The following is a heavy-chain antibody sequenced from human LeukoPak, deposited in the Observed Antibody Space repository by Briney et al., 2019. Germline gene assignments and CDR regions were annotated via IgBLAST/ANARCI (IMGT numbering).Heavy chain of an antibody. V-gene: IGHV1-2*02. D-gene: IGHD3-10*01. Sequence: ASVKVSCKASGYTFTGSYMHWVRQAPGQGLEWVGWINPNSGATNYAQKFQGRVTLTRDTSISTAYMELTRLTSDDTAVYYCARENWFYDYWGQGTLVTVSS. CDR2: INPNSGAT. CDR1: GYTFTGSY. J-gene: IGHJ4*02. CDR3: ARENWFYDY.